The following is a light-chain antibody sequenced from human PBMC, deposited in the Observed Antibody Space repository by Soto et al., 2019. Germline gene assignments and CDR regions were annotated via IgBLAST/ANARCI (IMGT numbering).Light chain of an antibody. CDR3: QQYYSSPLT. V-gene: IGKV4-1*01. J-gene: IGKJ4*01. CDR2: WAS. Sequence: DIVMTQSPDSLAVSLGERATINCKSSQSVLYSSNNKNYLAWYQQKPGQTPKLLIYWASTRESGVPDRFSGSGSGTDFTLTISSLQAEDVAAYYCQQYYSSPLTFGGGTKVDIK. CDR1: QSVLYSSNNKNY.